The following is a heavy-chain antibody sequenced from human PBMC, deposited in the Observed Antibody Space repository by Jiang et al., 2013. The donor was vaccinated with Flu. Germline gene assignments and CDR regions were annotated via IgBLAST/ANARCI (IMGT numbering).Heavy chain of an antibody. CDR3: AKWPQDIGRKRWTQLGYFDF. CDR1: GFDFNDFA. V-gene: IGHV3-23*04. Sequence: VQLVESGGDLVQPGGSLRLSCEASGFDFNDFAMTWVRQAPGKGLEWVCGISNGGSSRYYGDAVKGRFTTSRDNSKKTVYLQMNSLTADDTAIYYCAKWPQDIGRKRWTQLGYFDFWGQGILVTVSS. J-gene: IGHJ4*02. CDR2: ISNGGSSR. D-gene: IGHD2-15*01.